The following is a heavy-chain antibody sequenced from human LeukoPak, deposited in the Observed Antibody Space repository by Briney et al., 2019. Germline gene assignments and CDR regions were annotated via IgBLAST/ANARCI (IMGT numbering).Heavy chain of an antibody. Sequence: GASVKVSCKAFGYTFTSYGISWVRQAPGQGLEWMGWISAYNGNTNYAQKLQGRVTMTTDTSTSTAYMELRSLRSDDTAVYYCARERIMITFGGAYYFDYWGQGTLVTVSS. CDR3: ARERIMITFGGAYYFDY. CDR2: ISAYNGNT. V-gene: IGHV1-18*01. J-gene: IGHJ4*02. CDR1: GYTFTSYG. D-gene: IGHD3-16*01.